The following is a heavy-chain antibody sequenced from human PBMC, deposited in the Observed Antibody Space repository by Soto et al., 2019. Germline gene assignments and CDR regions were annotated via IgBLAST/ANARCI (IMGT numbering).Heavy chain of an antibody. CDR1: GVTFSNYG. CDR3: AKDSPVGVPLLRDLHD. D-gene: IGHD2-15*01. J-gene: IGHJ1*01. CDR2: ISGSGGST. V-gene: IGHV3-23*01. Sequence: EVQLLESGGGLVQPGWSLRLSCAASGVTFSNYGMSWGLQAPGKGLEWVSVISGSGGSTYYADSVKGRFTLSRDNSKNTVYLRMNSLRAEDTAVYYCAKDSPVGVPLLRDLHDWGQGTLVTVSS.